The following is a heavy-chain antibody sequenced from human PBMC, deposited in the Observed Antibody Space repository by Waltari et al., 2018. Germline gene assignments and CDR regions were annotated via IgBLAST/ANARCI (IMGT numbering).Heavy chain of an antibody. D-gene: IGHD1-26*01. CDR2: IKQDGSEK. J-gene: IGHJ4*02. CDR3: ARGGYSGSSLVGY. V-gene: IGHV3-7*04. CDR1: GFTVSSYW. Sequence: VQLVESGGGLVQPGGSLRLYCAACGFTVSSYWMSWVRQAPGKGLEWVANIKQDGSEKYYVDSVKGRFTISRDNAKNSLYLQMNSLRAEDTAVYYCARGGYSGSSLVGYWGQGTLVTVSS.